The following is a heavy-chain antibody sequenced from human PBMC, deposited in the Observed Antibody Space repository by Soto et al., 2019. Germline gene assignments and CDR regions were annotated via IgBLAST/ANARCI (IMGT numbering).Heavy chain of an antibody. D-gene: IGHD5-12*01. V-gene: IGHV1-8*01. CDR3: TRVLRGSSQNSGNNFEFDY. CDR1: GYTFTSYD. CDR2: MNPNSGNT. J-gene: IGHJ4*02. Sequence: ASVKVSCKASGYTFTSYDVNWVRQATGQGLEWKGWMNPNSGNTDYAQKFQGRVSMTRNTSISTAYMELTTLRSEDTAVYYCTRVLRGSSQNSGNNFEFDYWGQGTPVTVSS.